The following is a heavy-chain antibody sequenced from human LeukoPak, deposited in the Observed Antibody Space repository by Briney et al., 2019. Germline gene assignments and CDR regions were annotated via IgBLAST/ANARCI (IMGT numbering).Heavy chain of an antibody. CDR2: INGSGGST. CDR3: AKGPGYYHMDV. J-gene: IGHJ6*03. Sequence: GGSLRLSCAASGFTFSNYAMSWVRQAPGKGLEWVSDINGSGGSTYYADSVKGRFTISRDNSKNTLYLQMNSLRAEDTAVYYCAKGPGYYHMDVWGEGTTVTASS. V-gene: IGHV3-23*01. CDR1: GFTFSNYA.